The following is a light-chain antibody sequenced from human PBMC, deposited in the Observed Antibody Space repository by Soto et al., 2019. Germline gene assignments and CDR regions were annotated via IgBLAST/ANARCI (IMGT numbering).Light chain of an antibody. V-gene: IGLV2-8*01. CDR2: EVS. CDR1: GSDVGWYNY. Sequence: QSVLTQPPSASGTPGQSFTISCTGSGSDVGWYNYISWYQQHPGTFSQLMIYEVSKQPSGVPDLFSGSKSGNTASLTVSGLQAEDEADYCCSSYAGTNTHNVFGTGTKLTVL. CDR3: SSYAGTNTHNV. J-gene: IGLJ1*01.